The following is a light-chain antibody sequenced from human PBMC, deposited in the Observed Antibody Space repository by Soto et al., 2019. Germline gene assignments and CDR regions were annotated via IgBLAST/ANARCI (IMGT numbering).Light chain of an antibody. CDR3: QVWASSTDLYV. J-gene: IGLJ1*01. V-gene: IGLV3-21*02. Sequence: SYELTQPPSVSVAPGQTATITCGGNNIGGKTVHWYQQKPGQAPVVVVDHDTDRPSGIPERFSGSNSGNTATLTISRVEAGDEADYYCQVWASSTDLYVFGPGNKVTVL. CDR2: HDT. CDR1: NIGGKT.